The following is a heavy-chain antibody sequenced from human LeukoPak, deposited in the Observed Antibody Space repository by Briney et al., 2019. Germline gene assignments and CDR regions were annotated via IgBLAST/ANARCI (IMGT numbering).Heavy chain of an antibody. Sequence: PSETLSLTCTVSGGSISSGSYYWSWIRQPAGKGLEWIGRIYTSGSTNYNPSLKSRVTISVDTSKNQFSLKLSSVTAADTAVYYCARGLYGSGSYYNDIWGQGTMVTVSS. CDR2: IYTSGST. D-gene: IGHD3-10*01. CDR3: ARGLYGSGSYYNDI. CDR1: GGSISSGSYY. V-gene: IGHV4-61*02. J-gene: IGHJ3*02.